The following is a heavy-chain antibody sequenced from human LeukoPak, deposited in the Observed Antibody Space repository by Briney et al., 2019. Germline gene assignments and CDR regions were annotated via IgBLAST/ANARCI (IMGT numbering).Heavy chain of an antibody. Sequence: ASVRVSCKASGGTFSSYAISWVRQAPGQGLEWMGRIIPILGIANYAQKFQGRVTITADKSTSTAYMELSSLRSEDTAVYYCARALTTFNAFDIWGQGTMVTVSS. CDR2: IIPILGIA. V-gene: IGHV1-69*04. D-gene: IGHD3-3*01. CDR3: ARALTTFNAFDI. J-gene: IGHJ3*02. CDR1: GGTFSSYA.